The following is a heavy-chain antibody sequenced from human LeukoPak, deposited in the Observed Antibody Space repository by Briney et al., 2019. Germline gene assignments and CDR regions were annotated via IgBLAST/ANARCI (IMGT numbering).Heavy chain of an antibody. CDR3: AHNYGSGSYYTYYFDY. CDR2: IIPIFGTA. D-gene: IGHD3-10*01. CDR1: GGTFSSYA. J-gene: IGHJ4*02. V-gene: IGHV1-69*05. Sequence: GASVKVSCKASGGTFSSYAISWVRQAPGRGLEWMGGIIPIFGTANYAQKFQGRVTITTDESTSTAYMELSSLRSEDTAVYYCAHNYGSGSYYTYYFDYWGQGTLVTVSS.